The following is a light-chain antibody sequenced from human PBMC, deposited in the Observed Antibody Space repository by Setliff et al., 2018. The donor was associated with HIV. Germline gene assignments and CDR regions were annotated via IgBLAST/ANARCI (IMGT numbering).Light chain of an antibody. V-gene: IGLV2-14*03. CDR3: SSYTSSTTLI. CDR2: DVS. J-gene: IGLJ2*01. CDR1: SSDVGGYEF. Sequence: QSVLTQPASVSGSPGQSIAMSCTGTSSDVGGYEFVSWYQQHPGKVPKLIIYDVSDRPSGVSDRFSGSKSGNTASLTTSGLQAEDEAHHYCSSYTSSTTLIFGGGTKGTV.